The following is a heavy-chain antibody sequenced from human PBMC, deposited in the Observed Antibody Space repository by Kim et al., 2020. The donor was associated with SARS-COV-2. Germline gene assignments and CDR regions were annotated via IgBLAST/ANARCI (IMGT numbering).Heavy chain of an antibody. CDR1: GFTFSNAW. J-gene: IGHJ6*02. CDR2: IKSKTDGGTT. D-gene: IGHD4-17*01. V-gene: IGHV3-15*01. Sequence: GGSLRLSCAASGFTFSNAWMSWVRQAPGKGLEWVGRIKSKTDGGTTDYAAPVKGRFTISRDDSKNTLYLQMNSLKTEDTAVYYCTTDRDYGDYLLLWYGMDVWGQGTTVTVSS. CDR3: TTDRDYGDYLLLWYGMDV.